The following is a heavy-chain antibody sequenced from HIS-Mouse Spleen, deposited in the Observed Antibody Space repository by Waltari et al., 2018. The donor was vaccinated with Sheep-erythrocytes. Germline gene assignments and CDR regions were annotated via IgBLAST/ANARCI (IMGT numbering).Heavy chain of an antibody. D-gene: IGHD7-27*01. CDR1: GGSISSGDYY. V-gene: IGHV4-30-4*01. J-gene: IGHJ4*02. Sequence: QVQLQESGPGLVKPSQTLSLTCTVSGGSISSGDYYWSWIRQPPGKGLEWIGDIYYSGGTYYNPSLKSRVTISVDTSKNQFSLKLSSVTAADTAVYYCARALANWGSSFDYWGQGTLVTVSS. CDR2: IYYSGGT. CDR3: ARALANWGSSFDY.